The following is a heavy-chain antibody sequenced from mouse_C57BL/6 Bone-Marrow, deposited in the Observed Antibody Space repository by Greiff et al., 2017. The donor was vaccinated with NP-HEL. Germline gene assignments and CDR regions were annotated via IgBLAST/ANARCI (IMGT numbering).Heavy chain of an antibody. CDR2: IYPRDGST. CDR3: ARHFDYYGSSHWYFEV. Sequence: VMLVESGPELVKPGASVKLSCKASGYTFTSYDINWVKQRPGQGLEWIGWIYPRDGSTKYNEKFKGKATFTVDTSSRPAYMQLYCLPSEDAAVYFCARHFDYYGSSHWYFEVWGTGTTVTVSS. D-gene: IGHD1-1*01. J-gene: IGHJ1*03. V-gene: IGHV1-85*01. CDR1: GYTFTSYD.